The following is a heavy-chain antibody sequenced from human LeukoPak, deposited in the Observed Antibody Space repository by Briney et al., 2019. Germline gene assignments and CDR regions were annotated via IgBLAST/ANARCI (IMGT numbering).Heavy chain of an antibody. CDR2: IYSGGST. J-gene: IGHJ4*02. CDR1: GFTVSSNY. CDR3: ARGRAAAGNPHPVDY. Sequence: PGGSLRLSCAASGFTVSSNYMSWVRQAPGKGLEWVSVIYSGGSTYYADSVKGRFTISRDNAKNSLYLQMNSLRAEDTAVYYCARGRAAAGNPHPVDYWGQGTLVTVSS. V-gene: IGHV3-53*01. D-gene: IGHD6-13*01.